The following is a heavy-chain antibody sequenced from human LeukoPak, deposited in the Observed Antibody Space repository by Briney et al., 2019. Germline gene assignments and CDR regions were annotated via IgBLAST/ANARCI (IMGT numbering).Heavy chain of an antibody. CDR1: GFTFSSYW. V-gene: IGHV3-7*01. J-gene: IGHJ4*02. CDR3: ARAENYYDSSGEFDY. Sequence: GGSLRLSCAASGFTFSSYWMSWVRQAPGKGLEWVANIKQDGSEKYYVDSVKGRFTISGDNAKNSLYLQMNSLRAEDTAVYYCARAENYYDSSGEFDYWGQGTLVTVSS. CDR2: IKQDGSEK. D-gene: IGHD3-22*01.